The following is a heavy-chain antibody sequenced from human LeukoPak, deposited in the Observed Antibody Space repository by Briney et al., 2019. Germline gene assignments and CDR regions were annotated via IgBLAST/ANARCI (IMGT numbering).Heavy chain of an antibody. D-gene: IGHD3-10*01. CDR2: MNPNSGNT. CDR3: ARITRSGYYFDY. J-gene: IGHJ4*02. Sequence: GASVKVSCKASGYTFTSYDINWVRQATGQGLEWMGWMNPNSGNTGYAQKFQGRVTMTRNTSISTAYMELSSLRSEDTAVYYCARITRSGYYFDYWGQGTLVTVSS. CDR1: GYTFTSYD. V-gene: IGHV1-8*01.